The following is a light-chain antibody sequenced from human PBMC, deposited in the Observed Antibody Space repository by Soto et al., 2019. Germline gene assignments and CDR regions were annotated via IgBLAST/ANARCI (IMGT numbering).Light chain of an antibody. CDR3: QQYHTYAT. V-gene: IGKV1-5*03. Sequence: DIQMTQSPSTLSASVGDRVTITCRASQTISSWLAWYQQKPGKAPKLLIYKASTLGSGVPSRFSGSGSGTEFTLTISSLPPDDFATYYCQQYHTYATFGQGTKLELK. J-gene: IGKJ2*01. CDR1: QTISSW. CDR2: KAS.